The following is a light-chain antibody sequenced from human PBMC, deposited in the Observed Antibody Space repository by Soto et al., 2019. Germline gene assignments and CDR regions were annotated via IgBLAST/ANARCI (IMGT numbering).Light chain of an antibody. Sequence: EVVLTQSPATLSLSPGERATLSCRASENVRTFVDWYQQKPGQAPRLLIYGASNRATGIPARFSGSGSGTDFALTISDLEPEDFAVYYCPHHSHWPAWTFGQGTRVDIQ. CDR3: PHHSHWPAWT. CDR2: GAS. J-gene: IGKJ1*01. CDR1: ENVRTF. V-gene: IGKV3-11*01.